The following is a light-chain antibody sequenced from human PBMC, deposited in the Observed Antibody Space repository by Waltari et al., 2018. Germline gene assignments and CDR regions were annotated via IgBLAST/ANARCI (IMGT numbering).Light chain of an antibody. Sequence: YELPHPPSVSLSPGLTVTITRSGHDLPSNYAYWFKQKSGQAPRLVIYEDTKRPSGIPERFSGSSSGTVATLTITGAQVDDEADYYCYSSDSTGLRVFGGGTTVVVL. CDR3: YSSDSTGLRV. J-gene: IGLJ1*01. V-gene: IGLV3-10*01. CDR2: EDT. CDR1: DLPSNY.